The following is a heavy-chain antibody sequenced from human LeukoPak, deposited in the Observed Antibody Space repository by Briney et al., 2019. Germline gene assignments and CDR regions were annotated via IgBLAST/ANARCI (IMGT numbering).Heavy chain of an antibody. Sequence: PSETLSLTCTVSGGSISRYYWSWIRQPPGKGLEWIGCIYYTGTTNYNPSLKSRLTISVDTSKNQFSLNLNSVTAADTAVYYCARDHTRDVYNGFDPWGQGTLVTVSS. CDR3: ARDHTRDVYNGFDP. CDR1: GGSISRYY. J-gene: IGHJ5*02. V-gene: IGHV4-59*01. CDR2: IYYTGTT. D-gene: IGHD5-24*01.